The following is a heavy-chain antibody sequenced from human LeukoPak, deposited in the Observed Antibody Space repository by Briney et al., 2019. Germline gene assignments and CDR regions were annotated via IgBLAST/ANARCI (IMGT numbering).Heavy chain of an antibody. V-gene: IGHV4-34*01. D-gene: IGHD3-22*01. CDR1: GGPFSGYY. J-gene: IGHJ5*02. CDR3: ARDYYDSSGYYYSNWFDP. CDR2: INHSGST. Sequence: PSETLSLTCAVYGGPFSGYYWSWIRQPPGKGLEWIGEINHSGSTNYNPSLKSRVTISVDTSKNQFSLKLSSVTAADTAVYYCARDYYDSSGYYYSNWFDPWGQGTLVTVSS.